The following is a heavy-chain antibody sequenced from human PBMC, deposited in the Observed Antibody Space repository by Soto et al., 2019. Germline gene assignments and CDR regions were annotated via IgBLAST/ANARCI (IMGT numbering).Heavy chain of an antibody. CDR1: GFTVSDNF. CDR2: IYAVGTT. Sequence: EVQLVESGGNSVQPGGSLRLSCAASGFTVSDNFMSWVRQAPGKGLEWVSVIYAVGTTFHADSVKGGFIMSRDNYKNTLHLQMNSLRVDDTAIYYCARGTWEGFDIWGQGTMVTVSS. J-gene: IGHJ3*02. CDR3: ARGTWEGFDI. V-gene: IGHV3-66*01. D-gene: IGHD1-26*01.